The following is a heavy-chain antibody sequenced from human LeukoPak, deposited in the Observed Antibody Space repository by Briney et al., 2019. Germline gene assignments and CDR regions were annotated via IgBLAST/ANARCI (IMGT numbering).Heavy chain of an antibody. Sequence: GGSLRLSCAASGFTFSSYAMSWVRQAPGKGLQWVSAISGSGGSTAFADSVKGRFTISRDSSKNTLYLQMNSLRAEDTAVYFCVTGQGYCSSSSCYGGFDYWGQGTLVTVSS. CDR2: ISGSGGST. V-gene: IGHV3-23*01. CDR3: VTGQGYCSSSSCYGGFDY. D-gene: IGHD2-2*01. J-gene: IGHJ4*02. CDR1: GFTFSSYA.